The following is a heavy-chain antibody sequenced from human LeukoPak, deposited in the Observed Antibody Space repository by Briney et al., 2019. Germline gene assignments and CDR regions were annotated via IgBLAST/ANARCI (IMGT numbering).Heavy chain of an antibody. V-gene: IGHV3-73*01. J-gene: IGHJ6*02. CDR1: GFTFSSSA. Sequence: GGSLRLSCAASGFTFSSSAINWVRQASGKGLEWVGRIRSNTYATAYAASLEGRFTIFRDDSKNTTYLQMNSLKTEDTAVYYCTRLRGSEFYGLDVWGQGTTVTVSS. CDR2: IRSNTYAT. D-gene: IGHD3-10*01. CDR3: TRLRGSEFYGLDV.